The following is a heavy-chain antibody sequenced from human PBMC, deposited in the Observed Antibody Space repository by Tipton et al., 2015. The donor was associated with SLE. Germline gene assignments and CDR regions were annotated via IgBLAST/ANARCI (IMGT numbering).Heavy chain of an antibody. V-gene: IGHV4-39*07. CDR3: ARDFWSEIVGAGGAFHI. J-gene: IGHJ3*02. Sequence: TLSLTCTVSGGSISSSSYYWGWIRQPPGKGLEWIGSIYHSGRTYYNPSLKSRVTISVDTSKNQFSLKLSSVTASDTAVYYCARDFWSEIVGAGGAFHIWGQGTMVTVSS. CDR2: IYHSGRT. D-gene: IGHD1-26*01. CDR1: GGSISSSSYY.